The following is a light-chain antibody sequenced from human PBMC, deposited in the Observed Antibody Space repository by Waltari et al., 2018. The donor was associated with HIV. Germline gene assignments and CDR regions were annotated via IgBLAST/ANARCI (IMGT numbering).Light chain of an antibody. CDR3: QHYDSWPLT. CDR2: GAS. J-gene: IGKJ3*01. CDR1: EIITTN. Sequence: NVMTQSPATLSAYPGEDVTVFCRAAEIITTNLAWYHLKPGQTPRLLIVGASARATGVPARFSGSGSGKEFTLTISGLQSDDSGVYYCQHYDSWPLTFGPGTKVAIK. V-gene: IGKV3D-15*01.